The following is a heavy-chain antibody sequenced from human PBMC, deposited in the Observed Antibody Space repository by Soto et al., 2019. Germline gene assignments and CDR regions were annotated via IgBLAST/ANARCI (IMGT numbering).Heavy chain of an antibody. D-gene: IGHD1-26*01. CDR3: ARRWGYASDI. J-gene: IGHJ3*02. CDR2: IYYSGST. V-gene: IGHV4-59*08. CDR1: GGSISSYY. Sequence: QVQLQESGPGLVKPSETLSLTCTVSGGSISSYYWSWIRQPPGKGLEWIGHIYYSGSTNHNPSLKSRFTISVDTSKNQFSLKRSSVTAAGTAVYYCARRWGYASDIWGQGTMVTVSS.